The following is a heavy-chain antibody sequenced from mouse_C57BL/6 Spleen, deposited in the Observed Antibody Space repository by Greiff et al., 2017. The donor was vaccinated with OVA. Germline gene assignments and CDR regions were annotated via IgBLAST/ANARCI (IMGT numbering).Heavy chain of an antibody. Sequence: QVQLKQPGAELVKPGASVKLSCKASGYTFTSYWMHWVKQRPGQGLEWIGMIHPNRGSTNYNEKFKSKATLTVDKSSSTAYMQLSSRTSEDSAVYYCARNYDYDEGAWFAYWGQGTLVTVSA. J-gene: IGHJ3*01. CDR3: ARNYDYDEGAWFAY. D-gene: IGHD2-4*01. V-gene: IGHV1-64*01. CDR1: GYTFTSYW. CDR2: IHPNRGST.